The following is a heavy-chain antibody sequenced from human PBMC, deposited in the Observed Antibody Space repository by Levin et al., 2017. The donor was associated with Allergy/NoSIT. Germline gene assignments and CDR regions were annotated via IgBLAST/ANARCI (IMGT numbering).Heavy chain of an antibody. J-gene: IGHJ6*02. CDR3: ARDPSPSSWYVAPPSYYYGMDV. V-gene: IGHV4-39*07. Sequence: SETLSLTCTVSGGSISSSSYYWGWIRQPPGKGLEWIGSIYYSGSTYYNPSLKSRVTISVDTSKNQFSLKLSSVTAADTAVYYCARDPSPSSWYVAPPSYYYGMDVWGQGTTVTVSS. D-gene: IGHD6-13*01. CDR1: GGSISSSSYY. CDR2: IYYSGST.